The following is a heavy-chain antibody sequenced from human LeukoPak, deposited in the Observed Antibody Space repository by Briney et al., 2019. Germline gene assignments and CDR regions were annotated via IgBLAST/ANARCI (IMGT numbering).Heavy chain of an antibody. D-gene: IGHD2-8*01. CDR2: INTNTGNP. Sequence: ASVKVSCKASGYTFTSYAMNWVRQAPGQGLEWMGWINTNTGNPTYAQVFTGRVFFSLDTSVSTAYLQISSQKAEVTAVYSCARANGPSYYFDYWGQEPWSPSPQ. J-gene: IGHJ4*01. V-gene: IGHV7-4-1*02. CDR1: GYTFTSYA. CDR3: ARANGPSYYFDY.